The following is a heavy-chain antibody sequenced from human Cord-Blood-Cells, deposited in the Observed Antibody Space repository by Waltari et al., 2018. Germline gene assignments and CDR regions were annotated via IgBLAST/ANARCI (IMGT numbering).Heavy chain of an antibody. J-gene: IGHJ4*02. V-gene: IGHV1-2*02. CDR2: INPNSGGT. Sequence: QVQLVQSGAEVKKPGASVTVSCKASGYTFTGYYMHWVRQAPGQGLEWMGWINPNSGGTNYAQKFQGRVTMTRDTSISTAYMELSRLRSDDTAVYYCARDRSGGAAAGRLDYWGQGTLVTVSS. D-gene: IGHD6-13*01. CDR3: ARDRSGGAAAGRLDY. CDR1: GYTFTGYY.